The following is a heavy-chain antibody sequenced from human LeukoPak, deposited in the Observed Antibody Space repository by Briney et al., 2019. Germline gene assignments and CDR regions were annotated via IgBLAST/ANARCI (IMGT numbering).Heavy chain of an antibody. CDR1: GYTFTSYY. CDR3: ARDNSGYFDY. J-gene: IGHJ4*02. Sequence: ASVKVSCKASGYTFTSYYMHWVRQAPGQGLEWMGIINPSGGSTSYAQKFQGRVTMTRDTSTSTVYMELSRLRSDDTAVYYCARDNSGYFDYWGQGTLVTVSS. D-gene: IGHD3-22*01. V-gene: IGHV1-46*01. CDR2: INPSGGST.